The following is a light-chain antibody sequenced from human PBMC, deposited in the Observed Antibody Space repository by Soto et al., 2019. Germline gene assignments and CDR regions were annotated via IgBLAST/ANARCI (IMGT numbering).Light chain of an antibody. Sequence: EIVLTQSPATLSLSPGERATLSCGASQSVSRSYLAWYQQKPGLAPRLLIYDASSRATGIPDRFSGSGSGTDFPLTISRLEPEDFAVYYCQQYASSPHTFGKGPKLEI. V-gene: IGKV3D-20*01. CDR1: QSVSRSY. CDR3: QQYASSPHT. J-gene: IGKJ2*01. CDR2: DAS.